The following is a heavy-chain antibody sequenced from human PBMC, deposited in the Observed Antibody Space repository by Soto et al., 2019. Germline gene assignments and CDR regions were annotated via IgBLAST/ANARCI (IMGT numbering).Heavy chain of an antibody. J-gene: IGHJ6*02. Sequence: GESLKISCKGSGYSFTSYGISWVRQMPGKGLEWMGRIDPSDSYTNYSPSFQGHVTISADKSISTAYLQWSSLKASDTAMYYCARGIAARDYYYSGMDVWGQGTTVTVSS. D-gene: IGHD6-6*01. CDR3: ARGIAARDYYYSGMDV. CDR1: GYSFTSYG. CDR2: IDPSDSYT. V-gene: IGHV5-10-1*01.